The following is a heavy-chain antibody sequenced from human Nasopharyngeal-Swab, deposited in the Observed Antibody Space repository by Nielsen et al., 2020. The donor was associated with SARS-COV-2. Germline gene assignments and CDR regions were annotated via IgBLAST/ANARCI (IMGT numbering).Heavy chain of an antibody. CDR3: AKAPRGGYYDYYYGMDV. D-gene: IGHD3-3*01. Sequence: GESLKISCAASGFTFSSYSMNWVRQAPGKGLEWVSYISSSSSTTYYADSVKGRFTISRDNSKNTLYLQMNSLRAEDTAVYYCAKAPRGGYYDYYYGMDVWGQGTTVTVSS. CDR1: GFTFSSYS. CDR2: ISSSSSTT. J-gene: IGHJ6*02. V-gene: IGHV3-48*01.